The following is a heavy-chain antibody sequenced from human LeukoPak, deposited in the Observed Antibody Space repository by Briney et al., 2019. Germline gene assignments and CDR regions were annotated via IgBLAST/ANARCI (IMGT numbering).Heavy chain of an antibody. J-gene: IGHJ4*02. CDR2: ISAYNGNT. CDR3: ARDRAIVGATAVGY. Sequence: GAPVKVSCKASGYTFTSYGISWVRQAPGQGLEWMGWISAYNGNTNYAQKLQGRVTMTTDTSTSTAYMELRSLRSDDTAVYYCARDRAIVGATAVGYWGQGTLVTVSS. V-gene: IGHV1-18*01. CDR1: GYTFTSYG. D-gene: IGHD1-26*01.